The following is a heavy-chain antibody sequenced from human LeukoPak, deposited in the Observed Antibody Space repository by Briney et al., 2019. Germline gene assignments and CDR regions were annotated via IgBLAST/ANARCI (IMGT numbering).Heavy chain of an antibody. D-gene: IGHD3-3*01. J-gene: IGHJ5*02. Sequence: SETLSLTCTVSGYSISSGYYWGWIRQAPGKGLEWIGSIYHSGSTYYNPSLKSRVTMSVDTSKNQLSLKLRSVTAADTAVYYCASQPNYYDFWSGYIPGGWFDPWGQGTLVTVSS. CDR3: ASQPNYYDFWSGYIPGGWFDP. V-gene: IGHV4-38-2*02. CDR2: IYHSGST. CDR1: GYSISSGYY.